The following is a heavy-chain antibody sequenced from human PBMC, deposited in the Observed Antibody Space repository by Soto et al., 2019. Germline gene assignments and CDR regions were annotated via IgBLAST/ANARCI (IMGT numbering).Heavy chain of an antibody. CDR1: GMSFSDYA. CDR2: IWSDGTSE. D-gene: IGHD1-26*01. Sequence: QVQLLESGGGVVHPGKSLRLSCTTSGMSFSDYAMHWVRQAPGKGLEWVASIWSDGTSERYSGSVNGRFTISRDSSKNTFYLQMNSLRAEDTAMYFCARSRYTGTYSGRFLDYWGQGSLVTVSS. CDR3: ARSRYTGTYSGRFLDY. J-gene: IGHJ4*02. V-gene: IGHV3-33*01.